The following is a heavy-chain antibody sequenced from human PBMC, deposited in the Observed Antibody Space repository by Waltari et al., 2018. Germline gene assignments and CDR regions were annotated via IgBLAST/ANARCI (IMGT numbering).Heavy chain of an antibody. Sequence: QVLLVQSGAEVKKPGASVKVSCKASGYIFTNYYLHWVRQAPGQGPEWMGWVNPDTGNANNAHNFRGRVTMTWDTSINTAFMDLSGLKSDDTAVYYCARDRTTMAARPGDYWGQGTLVTVSS. CDR3: ARDRTTMAARPGDY. D-gene: IGHD6-6*01. CDR1: GYIFTNYY. CDR2: VNPDTGNA. V-gene: IGHV1-2*02. J-gene: IGHJ4*02.